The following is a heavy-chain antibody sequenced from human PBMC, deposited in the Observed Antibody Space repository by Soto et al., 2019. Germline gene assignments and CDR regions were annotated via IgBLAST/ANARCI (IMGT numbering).Heavy chain of an antibody. CDR1: GYTFTSYY. D-gene: IGHD4-17*01. CDR3: ARVTVTTMMWGSYYFDY. J-gene: IGHJ4*02. CDR2: INPSGGST. V-gene: IGHV1-46*01. Sequence: ASVKVSCKASGYTFTSYYMHWVRQAPGQGLEWMGIINPSGGSTSYAQKFQGRVTMTRDTSTSTVYMELSSLRSEDTAEYYCARVTVTTMMWGSYYFDYWGQGTLVTVSS.